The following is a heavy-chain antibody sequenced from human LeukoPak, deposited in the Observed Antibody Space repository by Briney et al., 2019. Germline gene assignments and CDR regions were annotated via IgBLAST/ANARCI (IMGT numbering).Heavy chain of an antibody. CDR2: INNDGSRT. Sequence: GGSLRLSCAASGITFSDYWMHQVRQVPGKGLVWVSHINNDGSRTSYADSVKGRFTISRDNAKNSLYLQMNSLRAEDTAVYYCARDLGQYYDTSDNWFDPWGQGTLVTVSS. J-gene: IGHJ5*02. V-gene: IGHV3-74*01. CDR1: GITFSDYW. CDR3: ARDLGQYYDTSDNWFDP. D-gene: IGHD3-22*01.